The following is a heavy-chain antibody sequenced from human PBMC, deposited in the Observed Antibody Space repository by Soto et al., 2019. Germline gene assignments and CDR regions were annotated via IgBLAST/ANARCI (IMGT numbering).Heavy chain of an antibody. D-gene: IGHD5-12*01. CDR1: GYTFTSYG. J-gene: IGHJ5*02. Sequence: GASVKVSCKASGYTFTSYGISWVRQAPGQGLEWMGWISAYNGNTNYAQKLQGRVTMTTDTSTSTAYMKLRSLRSDDTAVYYCARGSTGGYSGYLSENWFDPWGQGTLVTVSS. CDR3: ARGSTGGYSGYLSENWFDP. V-gene: IGHV1-18*01. CDR2: ISAYNGNT.